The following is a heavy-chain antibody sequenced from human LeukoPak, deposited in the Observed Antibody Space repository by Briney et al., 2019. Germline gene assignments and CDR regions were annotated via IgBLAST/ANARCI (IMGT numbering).Heavy chain of an antibody. Sequence: GGSLRLSCAASGFTFSSYSMNWVRQAPGKGLEWVSSISSSSSYIYYADSVKGRFPISRDNAKNSLYLQMNSLRAEDTAVYYCASKYSSSIDYWGQGTLVTVSS. CDR1: GFTFSSYS. J-gene: IGHJ4*02. V-gene: IGHV3-21*01. CDR2: ISSSSSYI. D-gene: IGHD6-6*01. CDR3: ASKYSSSIDY.